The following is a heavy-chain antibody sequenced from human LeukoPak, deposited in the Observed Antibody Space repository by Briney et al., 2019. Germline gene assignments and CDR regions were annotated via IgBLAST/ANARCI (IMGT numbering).Heavy chain of an antibody. Sequence: PGGSLRLSCAASGFTFSSYSMNWVRQAPGKGLEWVSSISSSSSYIYYADSVKGRFTISRDNAKNSLYLQMNSLRAEDTAVYYCARVGYYDSSGYRSFDYWGRGTLVTVSS. CDR3: ARVGYYDSSGYRSFDY. D-gene: IGHD3-22*01. J-gene: IGHJ4*02. CDR1: GFTFSSYS. V-gene: IGHV3-21*01. CDR2: ISSSSSYI.